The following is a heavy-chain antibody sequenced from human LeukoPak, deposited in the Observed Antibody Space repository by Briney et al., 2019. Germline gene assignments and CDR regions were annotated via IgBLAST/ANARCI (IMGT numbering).Heavy chain of an antibody. V-gene: IGHV4-39*07. Sequence: PSETLSLTCSVSGGSISSTSYYWGWNRQPPGKGLEWLGSIYYTGSTYYKPSLQSRITISVDTSKSQFSLQLTSVTAADTAVYFCARGPPGQQPLDYWGQGTLVTVSS. J-gene: IGHJ4*02. D-gene: IGHD6-13*01. CDR3: ARGPPGQQPLDY. CDR2: IYYTGST. CDR1: GGSISSTSYY.